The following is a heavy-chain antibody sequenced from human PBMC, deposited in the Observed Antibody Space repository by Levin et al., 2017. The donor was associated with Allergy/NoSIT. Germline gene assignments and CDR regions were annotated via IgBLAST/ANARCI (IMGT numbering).Heavy chain of an antibody. D-gene: IGHD6-19*01. Sequence: SQTLSLTCAISGDRVSSNTAAWNWIRQSPSRGLEWLGRTYYRSKWYNDYGVSVKSRVTIFPDTSKNQFSMQLNSVTPEATAGYYCAREQWLETQKYYYCAMDVWGQGTTVTVSS. J-gene: IGHJ6*02. CDR1: GDRVSSNTAA. CDR3: AREQWLETQKYYYCAMDV. V-gene: IGHV6-1*01. CDR2: TYYRSKWYN.